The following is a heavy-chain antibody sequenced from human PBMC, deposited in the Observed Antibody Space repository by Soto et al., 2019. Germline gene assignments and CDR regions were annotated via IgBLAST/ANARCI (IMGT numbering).Heavy chain of an antibody. CDR3: GKDALRGSIGIYYDYLDV. CDR1: GFTFDDYA. J-gene: IGHJ6*03. V-gene: IGHV3-9*01. Sequence: EVQLVESGGGLVQPGRSLRLSCAASGFTFDDYAMHWVRQAPGKGLEWVSGISWNSGSIGYADSVKGRFTISRDNAKNSLYLQKNSLRAEDTAFYYCGKDALRGSIGIYYDYLDVWGKGTTVTVSS. CDR2: ISWNSGSI. D-gene: IGHD4-17*01.